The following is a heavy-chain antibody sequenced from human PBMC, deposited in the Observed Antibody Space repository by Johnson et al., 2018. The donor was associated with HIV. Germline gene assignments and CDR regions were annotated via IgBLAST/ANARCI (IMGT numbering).Heavy chain of an antibody. V-gene: IGHV3-11*04. Sequence: QVQLVESGGDLVKPGGSLRLSCAASGFTFSDYYMSWIRQAPGKGLEWVSYISSSGASIYYADSVKGRFTISRDNAKNSLYLQMNSLRAEDTAVYYCASKTPVVEDAFDIWGQGTMVIVSS. CDR2: ISSSGASI. CDR1: GFTFSDYY. D-gene: IGHD2-2*01. J-gene: IGHJ3*02. CDR3: ASKTPVVEDAFDI.